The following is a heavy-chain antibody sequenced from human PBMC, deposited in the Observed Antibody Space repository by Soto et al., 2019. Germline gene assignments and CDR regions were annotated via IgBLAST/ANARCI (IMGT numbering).Heavy chain of an antibody. CDR1: GYTFTGYY. D-gene: IGHD1-26*01. J-gene: IGHJ6*02. CDR3: ARGVGATGNYYYYYGMDV. V-gene: IGHV1-2*04. CDR2: INPNSGGT. Sequence: ASVKVSCKASGYTFTGYYMHWVRQAPGQGLEWMGWINPNSGGTNYAQKFQGWVTMTRDTSISTAYMELSRLRSDDTAVYYCARGVGATGNYYYYYGMDVWGQGTTVTVSS.